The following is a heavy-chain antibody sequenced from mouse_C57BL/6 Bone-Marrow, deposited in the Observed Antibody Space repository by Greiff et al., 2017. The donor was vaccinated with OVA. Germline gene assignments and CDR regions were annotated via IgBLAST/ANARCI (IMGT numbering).Heavy chain of an antibody. J-gene: IGHJ2*01. D-gene: IGHD4-1*01. V-gene: IGHV1-5*01. CDR1: GYTFTSYW. CDR2: IYPGNSDP. CDR3: TRRRGDWVFDY. Sequence: EVQLQQSGTVLARPGASVKMSCKTSGYTFTSYWMHWVKQRPGPGLEWIGAIYPGNSDPSYNQKFKGKAKLTAVTSASTAYMELSSLTNEDSAVDYCTRRRGDWVFDYWGQGTTLTVSS.